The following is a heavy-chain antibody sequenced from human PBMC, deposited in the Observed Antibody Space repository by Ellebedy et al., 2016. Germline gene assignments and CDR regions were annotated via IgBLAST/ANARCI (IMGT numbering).Heavy chain of an antibody. Sequence: GGSLRLSCITSGFTFADYVLSWFRQAPGKGPEWVSFIRSKPYGGTTEYAAPVKGRFTISRDNSKNTLYLQMNSLRAEDTAVYYCAKGGSYVIDYWGQGTLVTVSS. CDR2: IRSKPYGGTT. CDR3: AKGGSYVIDY. D-gene: IGHD1-26*01. J-gene: IGHJ4*02. CDR1: GFTFADYV. V-gene: IGHV3-49*03.